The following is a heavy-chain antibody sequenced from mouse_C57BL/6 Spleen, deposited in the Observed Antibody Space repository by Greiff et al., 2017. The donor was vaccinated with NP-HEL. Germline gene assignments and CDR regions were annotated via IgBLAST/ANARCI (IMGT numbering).Heavy chain of an antibody. Sequence: QVQLKQPGAELVKPGASVKVSCKASGYTFTSYWMHWVKQRPGQGLEWIGRIHPSDSDTNYNQKFKGKATLTVDKSSSTAYMQLSSLTSEDSAVYYCAMEDDGYYDFAYWGQGTLVTVSA. D-gene: IGHD2-3*01. CDR2: IHPSDSDT. J-gene: IGHJ3*01. CDR3: AMEDDGYYDFAY. CDR1: GYTFTSYW. V-gene: IGHV1-74*01.